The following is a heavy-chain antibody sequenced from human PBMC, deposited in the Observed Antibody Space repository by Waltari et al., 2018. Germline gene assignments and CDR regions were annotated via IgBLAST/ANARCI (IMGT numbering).Heavy chain of an antibody. J-gene: IGHJ4*02. Sequence: QVQLQESGPGLVKPSETLSLTCAVSGYSIRSGYYWGWIRQPPGKGLEWIGSIYHSGNTYYNPALKRRGTIAVETSKNQFSLKLGSVTAADTAVYYGARPAYSSGWYWDYWGQGTLVTVSS. V-gene: IGHV4-38-2*01. CDR2: IYHSGNT. CDR3: ARPAYSSGWYWDY. D-gene: IGHD6-19*01. CDR1: GYSIRSGYY.